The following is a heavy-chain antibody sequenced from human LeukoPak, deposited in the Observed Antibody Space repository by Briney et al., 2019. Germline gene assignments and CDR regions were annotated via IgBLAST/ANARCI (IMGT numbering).Heavy chain of an antibody. D-gene: IGHD3-16*01. CDR2: IYHSGST. J-gene: IGHJ4*02. V-gene: IGHV4-30-2*01. CDR1: GGSISGGGYS. CDR3: ARASGVMDLSY. Sequence: SQTLSLTCAVSGGSISGGGYSWSWIRQPPGKGLEWIGYIYHSGSTYYNPSLKSRVTISVDRSKNQFSLKLSSVTAADTAVYYCARASGVMDLSYWGQGTLVTVSS.